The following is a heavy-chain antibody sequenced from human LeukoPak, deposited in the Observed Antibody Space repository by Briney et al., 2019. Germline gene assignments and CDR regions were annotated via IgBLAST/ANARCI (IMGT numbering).Heavy chain of an antibody. J-gene: IGHJ5*02. V-gene: IGHV5-51*01. Sequence: GESLKISCKGSGYTFTSYWIGWLRQMPGKGLEWMGIIYPGDSDTTYSPSFQGQVTISADKSISTAYLQWSSLKASDTAMYYCARQDVRFSSNHWGPGTLVTVSS. CDR2: IYPGDSDT. CDR1: GYTFTSYW. CDR3: ARQDVRFSSNH. D-gene: IGHD6-13*01.